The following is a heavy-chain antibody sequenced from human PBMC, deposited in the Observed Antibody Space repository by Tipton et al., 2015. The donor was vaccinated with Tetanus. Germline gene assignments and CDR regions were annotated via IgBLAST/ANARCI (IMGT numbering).Heavy chain of an antibody. CDR1: GGSISSDGAY. Sequence: TLSLTCTVSGGSISSDGAYWSWIRQHPGEGLEWIGYISNSGSTYYNPSLKSRVTISVDTSKNQFSLNLRSVITADTAVYYCARANNDYPKKGPFDYWGQGILVTVSS. D-gene: IGHD5-12*01. CDR2: ISNSGST. J-gene: IGHJ4*02. CDR3: ARANNDYPKKGPFDY. V-gene: IGHV4-31*03.